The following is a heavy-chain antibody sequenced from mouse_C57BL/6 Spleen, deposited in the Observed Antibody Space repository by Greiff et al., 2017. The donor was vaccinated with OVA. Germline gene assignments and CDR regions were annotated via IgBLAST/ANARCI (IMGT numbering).Heavy chain of an antibody. Sequence: EVKVEESGPGLVKPSQSLSLTCSVTGYSITSGYYWNWIRQFPGNKLEWMGYISYDGSNNYNPSLKNRISITRDTSKNQFFLKLNSVTTEDTATYYCARDVYAGAFDYWGQGTTLTVSS. D-gene: IGHD2-3*01. J-gene: IGHJ2*01. V-gene: IGHV3-6*01. CDR1: GYSITSGYY. CDR3: ARDVYAGAFDY. CDR2: ISYDGSN.